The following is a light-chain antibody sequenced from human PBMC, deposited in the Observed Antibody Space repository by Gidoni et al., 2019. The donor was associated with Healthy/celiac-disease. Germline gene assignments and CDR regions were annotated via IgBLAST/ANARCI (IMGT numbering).Light chain of an antibody. J-gene: IGLJ2*01. Sequence: SYELTQPPSVSVSPGQTANITCSGEKLGDKYACWYQQKPGQSPVLVIYQDSKRPSGIPERFSGSNSGNTATLTISGTQAMDEADYYCQAWDSSTAWEVVFGGGTKLTVL. CDR2: QDS. CDR1: KLGDKY. V-gene: IGLV3-1*01. CDR3: QAWDSSTAWEVV.